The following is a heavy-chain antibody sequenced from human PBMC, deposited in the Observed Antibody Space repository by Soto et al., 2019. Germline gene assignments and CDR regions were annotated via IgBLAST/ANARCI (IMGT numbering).Heavy chain of an antibody. Sequence: VESLKISCKGSGYTFPSYWIAWVRQIPGKGLEYMGIVYPVDSDTRYGPSFQGRVTISADKSISTAYLQWRSVKASDIAIYYCASQGYSDYDGFYYGTEAWGQGTPVNVS. CDR1: GYTFPSYW. D-gene: IGHD5-12*01. CDR2: VYPVDSDT. CDR3: ASQGYSDYDGFYYGTEA. J-gene: IGHJ6*02. V-gene: IGHV5-51*01.